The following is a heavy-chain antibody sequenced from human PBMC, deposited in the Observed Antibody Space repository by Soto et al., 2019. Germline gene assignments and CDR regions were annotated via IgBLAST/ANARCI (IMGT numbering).Heavy chain of an antibody. CDR2: IYYSGST. J-gene: IGHJ3*02. CDR3: ARVHGPAVPDAFDI. Sequence: SETLSLTCTVSGGSISSYYWSWIRQPPGKGLEWIGYIYYSGSTNYNPSLKSRVTISVDTSKNQFSLKLSSVTAADTAVYYCARVHGPAVPDAFDIWGQGTMVTVSS. V-gene: IGHV4-59*01. CDR1: GGSISSYY. D-gene: IGHD6-13*01.